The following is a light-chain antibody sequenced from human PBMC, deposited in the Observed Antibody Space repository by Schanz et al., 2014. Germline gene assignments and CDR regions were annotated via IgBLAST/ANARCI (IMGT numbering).Light chain of an antibody. CDR2: LAS. Sequence: DIQMTQSPSSLSASVGDRVNITCRASLTVSSYLSWFQQQPGKAPKLLIYLASNLQSGVPSRFSACGPGTHFSLTISSLPPEDFEIYYGRKSANIPWPFDKGTKVEI. CDR1: LTVSSY. V-gene: IGKV1-39*01. J-gene: IGKJ1*01. CDR3: RKSANIPWP.